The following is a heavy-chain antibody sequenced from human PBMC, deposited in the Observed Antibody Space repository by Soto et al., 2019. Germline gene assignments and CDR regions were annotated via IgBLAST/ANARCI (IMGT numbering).Heavy chain of an antibody. D-gene: IGHD6-13*01. V-gene: IGHV3-21*01. Sequence: PGGSLRLSCAASGLTFSSYSMNWVRQAPGKGLEWVSSISSSSSYIYYADSVKGRFTISRDNAKNSLYLQMNSLRAEDTAVYYCARDSSSWTLFGYWGQGTLVTVSS. CDR2: ISSSSSYI. CDR1: GLTFSSYS. CDR3: ARDSSSWTLFGY. J-gene: IGHJ4*02.